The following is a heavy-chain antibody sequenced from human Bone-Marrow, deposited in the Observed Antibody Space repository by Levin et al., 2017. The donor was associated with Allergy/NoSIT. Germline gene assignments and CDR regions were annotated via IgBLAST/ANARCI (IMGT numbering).Heavy chain of an antibody. D-gene: IGHD4-11*01. V-gene: IGHV3-73*01. CDR2: IRSKSYNYAT. CDR3: VRRSVYSNSSD. CDR1: GFRFSDSA. J-gene: IGHJ4*02. Sequence: PGGSLRLSCAASGFRFSDSALHWVRQASGKGLEWVGRIRSKSYNYATVYGVSVKGRFFISRHDSKSTAYLQMTRLRFEDTAIYYCVRRSVYSNSSDWGQGTLVTVSS.